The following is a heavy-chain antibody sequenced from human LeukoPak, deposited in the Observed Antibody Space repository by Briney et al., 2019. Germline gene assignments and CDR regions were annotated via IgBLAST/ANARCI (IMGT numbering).Heavy chain of an antibody. CDR2: IRSKAYGGTT. V-gene: IGHV3-49*04. Sequence: GGSLRLSCTASGFTFGDYAMSWVRQAPGKGLEWVGFIRSKAYGGTTEYAASVKGRFTISRDDSKSIAYLQMNSLETEDTAVYYCTSPGVRFLQCSVDYWGQGTLVTVSS. J-gene: IGHJ4*02. CDR3: TSPGVRFLQCSVDY. CDR1: GFTFGDYA. D-gene: IGHD3-3*01.